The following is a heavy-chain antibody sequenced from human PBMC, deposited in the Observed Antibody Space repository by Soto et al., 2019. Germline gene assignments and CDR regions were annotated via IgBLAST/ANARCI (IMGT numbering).Heavy chain of an antibody. J-gene: IGHJ5*02. Sequence: ASVKVSCKASGYAFTSYGISWVRQAPGQGLEWMGWISAYNGNTNYAQKLQGRVTMTTDTSTSTAYMELRSLRSDDTAVYYCARVLPIIAAAGTYNWFDPWGQGTLVTVSS. V-gene: IGHV1-18*01. CDR1: GYAFTSYG. D-gene: IGHD6-13*01. CDR3: ARVLPIIAAAGTYNWFDP. CDR2: ISAYNGNT.